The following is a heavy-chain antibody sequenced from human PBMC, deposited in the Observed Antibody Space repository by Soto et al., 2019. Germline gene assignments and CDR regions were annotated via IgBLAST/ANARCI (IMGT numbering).Heavy chain of an antibody. V-gene: IGHV1-69*13. CDR3: ASSWEDSGWPDY. CDR2: IIPIFGTA. J-gene: IGHJ4*02. D-gene: IGHD6-19*01. Sequence: ASVKVSCKASGGTFSSYAISWVRQAPGQGLEWMGGIIPIFGTANYAQKFQGRVTITADESTSTAYMELSSLGSEDTAVYYCASSWEDSGWPDYWGQGTLVTVSS. CDR1: GGTFSSYA.